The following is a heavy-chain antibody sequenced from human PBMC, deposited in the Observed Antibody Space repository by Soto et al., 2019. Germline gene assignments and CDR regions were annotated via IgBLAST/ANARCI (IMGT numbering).Heavy chain of an antibody. Sequence: GESLKISCKGSGYSFTSYWIGWVRQMPGKGLEWMGIIYPGDSDARYSPSFQGQVTISADKSTSTAYLQWSSLKASDTAMYYCASSGGHKNIEVFYGMDFWGQGTTVTVSS. CDR1: GYSFTSYW. V-gene: IGHV5-51*01. D-gene: IGHD1-1*01. CDR2: IYPGDSDA. J-gene: IGHJ6*02. CDR3: ASSGGHKNIEVFYGMDF.